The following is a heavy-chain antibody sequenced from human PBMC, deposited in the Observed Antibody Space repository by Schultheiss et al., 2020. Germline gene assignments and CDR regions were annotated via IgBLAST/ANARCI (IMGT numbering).Heavy chain of an antibody. CDR3: ARGPPVDTAMVTNYYYYGMDV. V-gene: IGHV1-8*02. Sequence: ASVKVSCKASGYTFTSYGISWVRQAPGQGLEWMGWMNPNSGNTGYAQKFQGRVTMTRNTSISTAYMELRSLRSDDTAVYYCARGPPVDTAMVTNYYYYGMDVWGKGTTVTVSS. D-gene: IGHD5-18*01. CDR1: GYTFTSYG. CDR2: MNPNSGNT. J-gene: IGHJ6*04.